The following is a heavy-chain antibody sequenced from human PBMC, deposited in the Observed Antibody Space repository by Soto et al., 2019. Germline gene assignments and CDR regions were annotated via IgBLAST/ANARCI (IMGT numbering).Heavy chain of an antibody. J-gene: IGHJ6*02. CDR3: ARERWADYYYYYGMDV. CDR2: INHSGST. Sequence: SETLSLTCAVYGGSFIGYYWSWIRQPPGKGLEWIGEINHSGSTNYNPSLKSRVTISVDTSKNQFSLKLSSVTAADTAVYYCARERWADYYYYYGMDVWGQGTTVTVSS. V-gene: IGHV4-34*01. D-gene: IGHD4-17*01. CDR1: GGSFIGYY.